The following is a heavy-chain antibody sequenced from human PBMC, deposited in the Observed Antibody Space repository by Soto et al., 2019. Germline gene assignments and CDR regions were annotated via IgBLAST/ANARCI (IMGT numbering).Heavy chain of an antibody. V-gene: IGHV4-31*03. CDR3: ARVFRYYYDSSGYLGAFDI. CDR1: GGSISSGGYY. D-gene: IGHD3-22*01. J-gene: IGHJ3*02. CDR2: IYYSGST. Sequence: QVQLQESGPGLVKPSQTLSLTCTVSGGSISSGGYYWSWIRQHPGKGLEWIGYIYYSGSTYYNPSLKSRVTISVDTSKNQFSLKLSSVTAADTAVYYCARVFRYYYDSSGYLGAFDIWGQGTMVTVSS.